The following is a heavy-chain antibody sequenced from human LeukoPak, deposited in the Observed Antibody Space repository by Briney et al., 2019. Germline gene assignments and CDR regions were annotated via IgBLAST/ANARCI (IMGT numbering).Heavy chain of an antibody. CDR2: ISGSGGST. Sequence: PGGSLRLSCAASGFTFSSYAMSWVRQAPGKGLEWVSAISGSGGSTYYADSVKGRFTISRDNSKNTLYLQMNSLRAEDTAVYYCARDGYCSSTSCYNDYYYYGMDVWGQGTTVTVSS. CDR1: GFTFSSYA. D-gene: IGHD2-2*02. J-gene: IGHJ6*02. CDR3: ARDGYCSSTSCYNDYYYYGMDV. V-gene: IGHV3-23*01.